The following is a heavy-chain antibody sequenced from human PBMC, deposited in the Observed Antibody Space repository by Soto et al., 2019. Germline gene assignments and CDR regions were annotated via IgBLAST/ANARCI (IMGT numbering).Heavy chain of an antibody. J-gene: IGHJ2*01. CDR2: INAGNGNT. CDR3: ARAPSLWYFDL. V-gene: IGHV1-3*05. Sequence: QVQLVQSGAEEKKPGASVKVSCKASGYTFTSYAMHWVRQAPGKRLEWMGWINAGNGNTKYSQKFQGRVTITRDTSASTAYMELSSLRSEDTAVYYCARAPSLWYFDLWGRGTLVTVSS. CDR1: GYTFTSYA.